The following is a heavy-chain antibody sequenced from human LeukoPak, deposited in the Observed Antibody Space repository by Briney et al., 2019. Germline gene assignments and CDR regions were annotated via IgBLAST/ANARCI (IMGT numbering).Heavy chain of an antibody. J-gene: IGHJ5*02. D-gene: IGHD3-10*01. CDR1: GGSFSGYY. CDR2: INHSGST. CDR3: ARGRTRAYYYGSGSSPKSNWFDP. V-gene: IGHV4-34*01. Sequence: KTSETLSLTCAVYGGSFSGYYWSWIRQPPGKGLEWIGEINHSGSTNYNPSLKSRVTISVDTSKNQFSMKLSSVTAADTAVYYCARGRTRAYYYGSGSSPKSNWFDPWGQGTLVTVSS.